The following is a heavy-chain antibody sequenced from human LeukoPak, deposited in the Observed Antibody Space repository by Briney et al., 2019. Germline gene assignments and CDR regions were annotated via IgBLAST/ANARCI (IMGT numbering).Heavy chain of an antibody. Sequence: GGSPRLSCAASGFTFSSKYMSWVRQAPGKGLEWVSVIYSGGSTYYADSVKGRFTISRDNSKNTVYLQMNSLRAEDTAVYYCARESSGWLQLFDYWGQGTLVTVSS. D-gene: IGHD5-24*01. CDR1: GFTFSSKY. J-gene: IGHJ4*02. CDR2: IYSGGST. V-gene: IGHV3-66*01. CDR3: ARESSGWLQLFDY.